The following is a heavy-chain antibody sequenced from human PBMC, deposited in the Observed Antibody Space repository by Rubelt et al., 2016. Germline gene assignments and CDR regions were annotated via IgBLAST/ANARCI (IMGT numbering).Heavy chain of an antibody. Sequence: AMHWVRQAPGKGLEWVAVISYDGSNKYYADSVKGRFTISRDNSKNTLYLQMNSLRAEDTAVYYCARGTFEYRSSSVPWFDPWGQGTLVTVSS. D-gene: IGHD6-6*01. J-gene: IGHJ5*02. CDR2: ISYDGSNK. CDR3: ARGTFEYRSSSVPWFDP. CDR1: A. V-gene: IGHV3-30*04.